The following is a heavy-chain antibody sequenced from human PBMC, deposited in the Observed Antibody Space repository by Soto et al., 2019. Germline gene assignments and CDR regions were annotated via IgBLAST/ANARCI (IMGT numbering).Heavy chain of an antibody. CDR2: INPNSGGT. J-gene: IGHJ4*02. D-gene: IGHD6-6*01. Sequence: ASVKVSCKASGYTFTGYYMHWVRQAPGQGLEWMGWINPNSGGTNYAQKFQGWVTMTRDTSISTAYMELSRLRSDDTAVYYCAREGIAARPGFDYWGQGTLVTVSS. V-gene: IGHV1-2*04. CDR1: GYTFTGYY. CDR3: AREGIAARPGFDY.